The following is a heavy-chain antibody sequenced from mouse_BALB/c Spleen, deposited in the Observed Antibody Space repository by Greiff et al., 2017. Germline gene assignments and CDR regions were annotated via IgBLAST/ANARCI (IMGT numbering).Heavy chain of an antibody. J-gene: IGHJ3*01. CDR1: GFTFSSFG. V-gene: IGHV5-17*02. D-gene: IGHD4-1*01. CDR3: ARGTGKTFAY. CDR2: ISSGSSTI. Sequence: EVQGVESGGGLVQPGGSRKLSCAASGFTFSSFGMHWVRQAPEKGLEWVAYISSGSSTIYYADTVKGRFTISRDNPKNTLFLQMTSLRSEDTAMYYCARGTGKTFAYWGQGTLVTVSA.